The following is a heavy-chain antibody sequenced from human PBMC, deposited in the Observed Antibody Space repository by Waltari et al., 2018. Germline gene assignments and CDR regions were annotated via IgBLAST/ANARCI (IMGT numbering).Heavy chain of an antibody. V-gene: IGHV1-69*02. J-gene: IGHJ4*02. CDR2: NIPIVGIA. D-gene: IGHD1-1*01. CDR3: ARGRTILGTTPIDY. CDR1: GGTFSSYT. Sequence: QVQLVQSGAEVKKPGSSVKVSCKASGGTFSSYTISWVRQAPGQGLEWMGRNIPIVGIANYAQKFQGRVTITADKSTSPAYMELSSLRSEDTAVYYCARGRTILGTTPIDYWGQGTLVTVSS.